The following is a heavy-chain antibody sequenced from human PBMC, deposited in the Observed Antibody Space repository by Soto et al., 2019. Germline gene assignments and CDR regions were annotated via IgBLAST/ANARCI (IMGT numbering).Heavy chain of an antibody. CDR1: GDSINSDNW. CDR3: ARVRGDGYNFDS. Sequence: SETLSLTCAVSGDSINSDNWWSWVRQPPGKGLEWIGEIYHTGSTNYNPSLKSRVIISVDTSKNQFSLRLSSVTAADTAVYYCARVRGDGYNFDSWGQGTLVTVSS. J-gene: IGHJ4*02. CDR2: IYHTGST. D-gene: IGHD3-10*01. V-gene: IGHV4-4*02.